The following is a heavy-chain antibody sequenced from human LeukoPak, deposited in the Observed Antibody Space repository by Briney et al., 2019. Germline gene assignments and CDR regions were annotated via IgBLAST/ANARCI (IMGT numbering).Heavy chain of an antibody. D-gene: IGHD3-10*01. CDR2: IRSNAYRGTT. CDR1: GFTFGDYA. J-gene: IGHJ4*02. CDR3: TRSYGGHYTYDSLYFDY. V-gene: IGHV3-49*03. Sequence: GGSLRLSCTTSGFTFGDYAMTWFRQAPGKGLEWVGFIRSNAYRGTTEYAASVKVRFTVSRDDSKSIAYLQMNSLKTEDTAVYYCTRSYGGHYTYDSLYFDYWGQGTLVTVSS.